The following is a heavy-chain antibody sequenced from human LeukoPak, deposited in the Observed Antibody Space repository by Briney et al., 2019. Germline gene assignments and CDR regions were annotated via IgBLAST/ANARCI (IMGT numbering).Heavy chain of an antibody. J-gene: IGHJ4*02. CDR3: STGVIAVSGGVSDF. CDR2: FDPGDGET. D-gene: IGHD6-19*01. V-gene: IGHV1-24*01. CDR1: GYTVTELS. Sequence: ASVKVSCKVSGYTVTELSIHWVRQAPGKGLEWMGGFDPGDGETIYAQRFHGRVTMTEDTSTDTAYLELSSLRSDDTALYYCSTGVIAVSGGVSDFWGPGTLVTVSS.